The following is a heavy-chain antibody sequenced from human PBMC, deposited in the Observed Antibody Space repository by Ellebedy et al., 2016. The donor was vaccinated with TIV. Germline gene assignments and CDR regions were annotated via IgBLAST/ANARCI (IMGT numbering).Heavy chain of an antibody. Sequence: GESLKISCAASGFTFSSYWMHWVRQAPGKGPVWVSRISSDGSITTDADSVMGRFTISRDNAKNSMYLEMKNLRVEETGVYYCARDSLPLGESGAFYYGMDVWGQGTTVTVSS. V-gene: IGHV3-74*03. D-gene: IGHD1-26*01. CDR3: ARDSLPLGESGAFYYGMDV. CDR2: ISSDGSIT. J-gene: IGHJ6*02. CDR1: GFTFSSYW.